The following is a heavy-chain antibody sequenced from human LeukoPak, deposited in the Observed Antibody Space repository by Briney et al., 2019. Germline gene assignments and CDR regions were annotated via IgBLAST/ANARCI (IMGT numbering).Heavy chain of an antibody. D-gene: IGHD6-13*01. CDR3: ARDSRLAAAAI. CDR2: MNPNSGNT. Sequence: EASVKVSCKASGYTFTSYDINWVRQATGQGLEWMGWMNPNSGNTGYAQKFQGRVTITRNTSISTAYMELSSLRSEDTAVYYCARDSRLAAAAIWGQGTMVTVSS. CDR1: GYTFTSYD. J-gene: IGHJ3*02. V-gene: IGHV1-8*03.